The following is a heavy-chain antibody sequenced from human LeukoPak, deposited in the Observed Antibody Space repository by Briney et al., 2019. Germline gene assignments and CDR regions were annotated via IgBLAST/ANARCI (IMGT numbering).Heavy chain of an antibody. J-gene: IGHJ4*02. CDR3: ARAIRTGLGIGSFDG. CDR1: GYSISRDYH. D-gene: IGHD7-27*01. V-gene: IGHV4-38-2*02. Sequence: TETLSLTCIVSGYSISRDYHWAWIRQPPGKGLEWIGSIYYSGSTNYNSSLKGRVTISVDTSKNQFSLRLNSLTAADTAVYYCARAIRTGLGIGSFDGWGQGTLVTVSS. CDR2: IYYSGST.